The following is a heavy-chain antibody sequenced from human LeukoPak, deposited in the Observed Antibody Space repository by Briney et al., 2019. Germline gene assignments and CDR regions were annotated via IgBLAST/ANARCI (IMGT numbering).Heavy chain of an antibody. CDR2: IRYDGSNK. V-gene: IGHV3-30*02. Sequence: GGSLRLSCAASGFTFSSYDIHWVRQAPGKGLEWVAFIRYDGSNKYYADSVRGRFTISRDNSKNTLYLQMNSLRAEDTAVYYCAREAMIVVVTYYYYYMDVWGKGTTVTVSS. J-gene: IGHJ6*03. D-gene: IGHD3-22*01. CDR3: AREAMIVVVTYYYYYMDV. CDR1: GFTFSSYD.